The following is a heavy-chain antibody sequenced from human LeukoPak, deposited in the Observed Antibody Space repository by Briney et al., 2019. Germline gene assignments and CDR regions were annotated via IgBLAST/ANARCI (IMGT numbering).Heavy chain of an antibody. D-gene: IGHD3-3*01. CDR2: IYPGDSDT. CDR1: GYRFTSYW. J-gene: IGHJ3*02. CDR3: ARRSYDFWSGPQDAFDI. V-gene: IGHV5-51*01. Sequence: GESLKISCKGSGYRFTSYWIGWVRQMPGKGLEWMGIIYPGDSDTRYSPSFQGQVTISADKSISTAYLQWSSLKASDTAMYYCARRSYDFWSGPQDAFDIWGQGTMVTVSS.